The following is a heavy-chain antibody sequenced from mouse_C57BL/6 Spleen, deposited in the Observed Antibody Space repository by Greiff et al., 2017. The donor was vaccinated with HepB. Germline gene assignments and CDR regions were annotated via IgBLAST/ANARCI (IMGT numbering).Heavy chain of an antibody. J-gene: IGHJ4*01. V-gene: IGHV1-61*01. CDR1: GYTFTSYW. CDR3: ARGGIYYGNYVNYAMDY. CDR2: IYPSDSET. Sequence: QVQLQQPGAELVRPGSSVKLSCKASGYTFTSYWMDWVKQRPGQGLEWIGNIYPSDSETHYNQKFKDKATLTVDKSSSPAYMQRSSLTSEDSAVDYCARGGIYYGNYVNYAMDYWGQGTSVTVSS. D-gene: IGHD2-1*01.